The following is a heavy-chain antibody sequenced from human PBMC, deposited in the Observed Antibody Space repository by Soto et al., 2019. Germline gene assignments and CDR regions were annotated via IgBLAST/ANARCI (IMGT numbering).Heavy chain of an antibody. CDR2: VYYSGST. Sequence: PSETLSLTCTVSGGSISGHYWSWIRQSPGKGLEWIGDVYYSGSTNYNPSLKSRVTISVDTSKNQFSLKLSSVTAADTAVYYCARHFWSGRPYYYYYYMDVWGKGTTVTVSS. D-gene: IGHD3-3*02. CDR3: ARHFWSGRPYYYYYYMDV. CDR1: GGSISGHY. J-gene: IGHJ6*03. V-gene: IGHV4-59*11.